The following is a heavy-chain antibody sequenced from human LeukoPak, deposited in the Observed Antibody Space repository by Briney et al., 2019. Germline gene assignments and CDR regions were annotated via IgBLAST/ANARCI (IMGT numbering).Heavy chain of an antibody. CDR3: ARGLSYYYGSFDP. Sequence: PSETLSLTCTVSGGSVRSYYWSWIRQPAGKGLEWIGRIYSSGSTNYNPSLKGRVTMSLDTSKNQFSLKLSSVTAADTAVYYCARGLSYYYGSFDPWGQGTLVTVSS. CDR2: IYSSGST. D-gene: IGHD3-10*01. CDR1: GGSVRSYY. V-gene: IGHV4-4*07. J-gene: IGHJ5*02.